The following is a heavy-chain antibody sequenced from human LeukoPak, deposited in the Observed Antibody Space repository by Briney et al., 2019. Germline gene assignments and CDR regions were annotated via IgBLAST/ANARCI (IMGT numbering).Heavy chain of an antibody. D-gene: IGHD3-3*01. J-gene: IGHJ6*02. V-gene: IGHV1-2*02. Sequence: ASVKVSCKASGYTFTGYYMHWVRQAPGQGLEWMGWINPNSGGTNYAQKFQGRVTMTRDTSISTAYVELSRLRSDDTAVYYCAREGRTIFGVAKDYYYGMDVWGQGTTVTVSS. CDR1: GYTFTGYY. CDR2: INPNSGGT. CDR3: AREGRTIFGVAKDYYYGMDV.